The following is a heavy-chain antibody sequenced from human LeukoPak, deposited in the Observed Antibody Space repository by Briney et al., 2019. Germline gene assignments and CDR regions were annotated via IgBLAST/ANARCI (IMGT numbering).Heavy chain of an antibody. CDR1: GGSFSGYY. CDR2: INHSGST. J-gene: IGHJ4*02. CDR3: ARVMVRGVIPYYFDY. D-gene: IGHD3-10*01. Sequence: SETLSLTCAVYGGSFSGYYWSWIRQPPGKGLEWIGEINHSGSTNYNPSLKSRVTISVDTSKNQFSLKLSSVTAADTAVYYCARVMVRGVIPYYFDYWGQGTLVTVSS. V-gene: IGHV4-34*01.